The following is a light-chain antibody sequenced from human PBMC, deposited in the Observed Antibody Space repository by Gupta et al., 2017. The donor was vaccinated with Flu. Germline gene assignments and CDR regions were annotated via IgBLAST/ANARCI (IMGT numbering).Light chain of an antibody. V-gene: IGKV2-40*01. CDR1: LSLLDSNDGNTY. CDR3: MQRLKVPYT. J-gene: IGKJ3*01. CDR2: KLS. Sequence: EIVMTQTPLSLPVTPGEPASISCSSSLSLLDSNDGNTYVDWYLQKPGQSPQLLIYKLSYRASGVPDRISGSGSGRDFTLTISRVEAEDVGIYPCMQRLKVPYTFGPGTKVDIK.